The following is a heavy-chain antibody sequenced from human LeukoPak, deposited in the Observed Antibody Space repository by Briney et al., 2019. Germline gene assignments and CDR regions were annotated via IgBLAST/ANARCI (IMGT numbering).Heavy chain of an antibody. CDR1: GGSINSSF. CDR3: ARGIVSSSWYGNWLDP. D-gene: IGHD6-13*01. V-gene: IGHV4-4*07. CDR2: IYTSGST. J-gene: IGHJ5*02. Sequence: SETLSLICTVSGGSINSSFWTWIRQPAGKRLEWIGRIYTSGSTNYNPSLRSRATMSVDTSKNQFSLKLSSVTAADTAVYYCARGIVSSSWYGNWLDPWGQGTLVTVSS.